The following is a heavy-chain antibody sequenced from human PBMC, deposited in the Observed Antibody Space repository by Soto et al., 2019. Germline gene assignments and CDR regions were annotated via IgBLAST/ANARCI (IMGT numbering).Heavy chain of an antibody. CDR1: GFTFSSYA. CDR3: ANPYYDFWCGYFRLVDYYYYGMDV. CDR2: ISGSGGST. D-gene: IGHD3-3*01. V-gene: IGHV3-23*01. J-gene: IGHJ6*02. Sequence: GGSLRLSCAASGFTFSSYAMSWVRQAPGKGLEWVSAISGSGGSTYYADSVKGRFTISRDNSKNTLYLQMNSLRAEDTAVYYCANPYYDFWCGYFRLVDYYYYGMDVWGQGTTVTVSS.